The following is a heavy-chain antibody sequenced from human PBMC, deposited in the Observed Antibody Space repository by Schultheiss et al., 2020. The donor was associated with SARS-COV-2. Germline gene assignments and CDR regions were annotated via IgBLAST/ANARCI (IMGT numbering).Heavy chain of an antibody. Sequence: LSLTCAVSGGSISSSNWWSWVRQPPGKGLEWVAVISYDGSNKYYADSVKGRFTISRDNARNSLFLQMNSLTAEDTAVYYCARGVSGYSYGKADYWGQGTLVTVSS. D-gene: IGHD5-18*01. CDR1: GGSISSSN. CDR3: ARGVSGYSYGKADY. CDR2: ISYDGSNK. J-gene: IGHJ4*02. V-gene: IGHV3-30*03.